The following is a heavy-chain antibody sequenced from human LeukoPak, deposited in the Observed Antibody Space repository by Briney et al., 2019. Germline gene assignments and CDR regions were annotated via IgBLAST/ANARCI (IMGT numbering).Heavy chain of an antibody. J-gene: IGHJ5*02. CDR1: GYTFTGYY. CDR2: INPSGGST. V-gene: IGHV1-46*01. D-gene: IGHD3-22*01. CDR3: GRDLNRSGYTREGRFDP. Sequence: GASVKVPCKASGYTFTGYYMHWVRQAPGQGLEWMGIINPSGGSTTYAQKFQGRVTMTRDMSTSTVYMELSSLRSEDTAVYYCGRDLNRSGYTREGRFDPWGQGTLVTVSS.